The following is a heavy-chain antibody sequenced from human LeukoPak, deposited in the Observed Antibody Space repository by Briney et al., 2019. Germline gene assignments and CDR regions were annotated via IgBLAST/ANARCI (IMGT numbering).Heavy chain of an antibody. CDR2: TNHSGST. D-gene: IGHD4-23*01. V-gene: IGHV4-34*01. J-gene: IGHJ4*02. CDR3: ASGEVVTDPRAIDY. CDR1: GGSFSGYY. Sequence: PSETLSLTCAVYGGSFSGYYWSWIRQPPGKGLEWIGETNHSGSTNYHPSLKSRVTISVDTATNEYSLKRSPVTAADTAVYYCASGEVVTDPRAIDYWGQGTLVTVSS.